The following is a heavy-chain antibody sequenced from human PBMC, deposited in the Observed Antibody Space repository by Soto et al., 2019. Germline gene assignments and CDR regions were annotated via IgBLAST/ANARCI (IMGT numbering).Heavy chain of an antibody. CDR3: ASDHPHSYGVYYFDY. CDR1: GGSISNYY. D-gene: IGHD5-18*01. J-gene: IGHJ4*02. Sequence: SETLSLTCTVSGGSISNYYWSWIRQPPGKGLEWIGYIYSSGSTHYNPSLQSRVTISIDTSKNQVSLKVNSVTAADTAVYYCASDHPHSYGVYYFDYWGQGTPVTVSS. CDR2: IYSSGST. V-gene: IGHV4-59*01.